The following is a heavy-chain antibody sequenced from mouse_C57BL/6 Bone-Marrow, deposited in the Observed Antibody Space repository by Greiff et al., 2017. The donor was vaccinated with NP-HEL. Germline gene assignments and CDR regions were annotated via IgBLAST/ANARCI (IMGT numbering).Heavy chain of an antibody. V-gene: IGHV1-81*01. Sequence: VQLQQSGAELARPGASVKLSCKASGYTFTSYGISWVKQRTGQGLEWIGEIYPRSGNTYYNEKFKGKATLTADKSSSTAYMEHRRMTSEDSAVYFSARRDYGSPYFDYWGQGTTLTVSS. CDR2: IYPRSGNT. J-gene: IGHJ2*01. CDR1: GYTFTSYG. D-gene: IGHD1-1*01. CDR3: ARRDYGSPYFDY.